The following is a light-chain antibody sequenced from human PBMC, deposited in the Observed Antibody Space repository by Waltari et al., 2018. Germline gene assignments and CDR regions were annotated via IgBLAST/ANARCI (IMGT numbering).Light chain of an antibody. CDR3: QAWDSSTARV. Sequence: SSELTQPPSVSVSPGQTASIPCPGGKLGDNCACWYPQKPGKAPVLFIYQVSKRPSGIPERFSGSNSGNTATLTISGTQAMDEADYYCQAWDSSTARVFGGGTKLTVL. CDR2: QVS. J-gene: IGLJ2*01. CDR1: KLGDNC. V-gene: IGLV3-1*01.